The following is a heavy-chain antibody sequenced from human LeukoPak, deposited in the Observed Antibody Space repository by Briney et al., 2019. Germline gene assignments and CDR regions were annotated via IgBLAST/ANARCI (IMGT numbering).Heavy chain of an antibody. J-gene: IGHJ5*02. Sequence: PSETLSLTYTVSGDSISNGSYYWSWIRQPAGKGLEFIGRMYISGSTNYNPSLKSRVTISADTSKNQFSLKLSSVTAADTAVYYCARDRTHRRLSSTRSWWFDPWGQGTLVTVSS. CDR1: GDSISNGSYY. CDR2: MYISGST. CDR3: ARDRTHRRLSSTRSWWFDP. V-gene: IGHV4-61*02. D-gene: IGHD2-2*01.